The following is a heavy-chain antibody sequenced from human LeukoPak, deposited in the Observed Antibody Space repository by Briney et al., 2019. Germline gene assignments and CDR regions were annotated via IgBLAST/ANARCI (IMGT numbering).Heavy chain of an antibody. D-gene: IGHD4-17*01. CDR3: AREGTVTLGFAFDI. CDR2: ISSSSSYI. CDR1: GFTFSSYS. J-gene: IGHJ3*02. Sequence: GGSLRLSCAASGFTFSSYSMTWVRQAPGKGLEWVSSISSSSSYIYYADSVKRRFTISRDNAKNSLYLQRNSLRAEDTAVYYCAREGTVTLGFAFDIWGQGTMVTVSS. V-gene: IGHV3-21*01.